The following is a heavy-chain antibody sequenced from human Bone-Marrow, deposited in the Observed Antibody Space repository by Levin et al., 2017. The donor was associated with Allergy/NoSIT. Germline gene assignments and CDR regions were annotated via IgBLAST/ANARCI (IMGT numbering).Heavy chain of an antibody. J-gene: IGHJ3*02. CDR1: GFAFSTYT. Sequence: GESLKISCTASGFAFSTYTMNWVRQAPGKGLEWISKINSGSTTIDYADSVNGRFTTSRDNARDSLYLQVNSLRGEDPAVYFGAGMKRNILHAVDMWGQGKMVTVSS. CDR3: AGMKRNILHAVDM. V-gene: IGHV3-48*01. D-gene: IGHD2/OR15-2a*01. CDR2: INSGSTTI.